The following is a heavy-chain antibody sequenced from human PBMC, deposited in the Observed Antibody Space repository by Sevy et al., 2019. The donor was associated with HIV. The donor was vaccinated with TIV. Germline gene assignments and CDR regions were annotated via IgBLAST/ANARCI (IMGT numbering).Heavy chain of an antibody. J-gene: IGHJ4*02. CDR3: ARYPSRMDTAMPSLDY. CDR2: IKQDGSEK. V-gene: IGHV3-7*01. CDR1: GFTFSTYW. Sequence: GGSLRLSCAASGFTFSTYWMSWVRQATGKGLEWVANIKQDGSEKYYVDSVKGRFTVSRDNPKNSLYQQMSSLRAEETDVYYCARYPSRMDTAMPSLDYWGQGTLVTVSS. D-gene: IGHD5-18*01.